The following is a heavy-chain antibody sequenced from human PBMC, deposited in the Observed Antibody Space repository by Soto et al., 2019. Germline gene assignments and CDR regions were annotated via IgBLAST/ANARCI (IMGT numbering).Heavy chain of an antibody. J-gene: IGHJ4*02. CDR3: AREGGLDDDY. V-gene: IGHV4-59*01. Sequence: LSLTCTVSGGSISSYYWSWIRQPPGKGLEWIGYIYYSGSTNYNPPLKSRVTISVDTSKNQFSLKLSSVTAADTAVYYCAREGGLDDDYWGQGTLVTV. CDR2: IYYSGST. CDR1: GGSISSYY. D-gene: IGHD2-15*01.